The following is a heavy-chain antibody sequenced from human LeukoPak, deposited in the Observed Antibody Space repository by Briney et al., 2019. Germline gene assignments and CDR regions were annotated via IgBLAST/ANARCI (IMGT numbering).Heavy chain of an antibody. Sequence: ASVKVSCKASGYTFTSYDINWVRQATGQGLEWMGWMNPNSGNTGYAQKFQGRVTMTRNTSISTAYMELSSLRSEDTAVYYCARAVAGKRGKFYGMDVWGQGTTVTVSS. CDR1: GYTFTSYD. V-gene: IGHV1-8*01. D-gene: IGHD6-19*01. CDR3: ARAVAGKRGKFYGMDV. CDR2: MNPNSGNT. J-gene: IGHJ6*02.